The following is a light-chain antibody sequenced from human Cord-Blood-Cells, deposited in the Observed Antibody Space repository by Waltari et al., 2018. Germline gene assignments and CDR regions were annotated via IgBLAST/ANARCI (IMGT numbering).Light chain of an antibody. CDR1: QSVSSY. CDR3: QQRSNWAGT. V-gene: IGKV3-11*01. J-gene: IGKJ1*01. CDR2: DAS. Sequence: EIVLTQSPATLSLSPGERSTLSCRASQSVSSYLAWYQQNPGQAPRLLIYDASNRATGIPARFSGSGSVTDFTLTISSLEPEECAVYYCQQRSNWAGTFGQGTKVEIK.